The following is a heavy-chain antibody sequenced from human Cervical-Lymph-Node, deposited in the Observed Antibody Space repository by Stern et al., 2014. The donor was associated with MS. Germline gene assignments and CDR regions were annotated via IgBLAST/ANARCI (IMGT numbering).Heavy chain of an antibody. D-gene: IGHD6-13*01. J-gene: IGHJ5*02. Sequence: QVQLVESGAEVKKPGSSVKVSCKASGGTFSSYAISWVRQAPGQGLEWMGGIIPIFGTANYAQKFQGRVTINADESTSTAYMELSSLRSEDTAVYYCARGIAAAGTWFWFDPWGQGTLVTVSS. CDR1: GGTFSSYA. CDR3: ARGIAAAGTWFWFDP. V-gene: IGHV1-69*01. CDR2: IIPIFGTA.